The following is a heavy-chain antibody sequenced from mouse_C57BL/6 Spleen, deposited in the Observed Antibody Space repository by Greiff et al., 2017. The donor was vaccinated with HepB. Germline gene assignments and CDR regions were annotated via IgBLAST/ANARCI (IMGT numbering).Heavy chain of an antibody. CDR3: ARRGLFHAMDD. J-gene: IGHJ4*01. Sequence: QVQLKQPGAELVMPGASVKLSCKASGYTFTSYWMHWVKQRPGQGLEWIGEIDPSDSYTNYNQKFKGKSTLTVDKSSSTAYMQLSSLTSEDSAVYDCARRGLFHAMDDWGKGTSVTVSS. CDR1: GYTFTSYW. D-gene: IGHD1-1*01. V-gene: IGHV1-69*01. CDR2: IDPSDSYT.